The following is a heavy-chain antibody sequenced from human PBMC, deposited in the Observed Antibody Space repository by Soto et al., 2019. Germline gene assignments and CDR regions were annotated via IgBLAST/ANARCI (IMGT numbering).Heavy chain of an antibody. V-gene: IGHV3-49*05. CDR1: GFTFGDYG. D-gene: IGHD4-17*01. Sequence: EVQLVESGGGLVRPGRSLRLSCSTSGFTFGDYGMTWFRQAPGKGLEWVGLIRSKSYGKTTEYAASATDRFTISRHDSKRIAYLKMNSLQADDTAVYYYTRERWDYGDSNCYFDLWGRGTLVTVSS. CDR2: IRSKSYGKTT. CDR3: TRERWDYGDSNCYFDL. J-gene: IGHJ2*01.